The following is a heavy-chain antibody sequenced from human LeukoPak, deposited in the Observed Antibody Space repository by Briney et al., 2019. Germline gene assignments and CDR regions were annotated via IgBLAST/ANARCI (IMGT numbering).Heavy chain of an antibody. CDR3: ARAAAGLFNYYFDY. Sequence: PGGSLRLSCTASGFSFSDHYMDWVRQAPGKGLEWVGRSRNKAQSYTTEFAPSVKGRFTISRDDSKNALFLQMNSLKTEDTAVYYCARAAAGLFNYYFDYWGQGTLVTVSS. CDR1: GFSFSDHY. CDR2: SRNKAQSYTT. J-gene: IGHJ4*02. D-gene: IGHD6-13*01. V-gene: IGHV3-72*01.